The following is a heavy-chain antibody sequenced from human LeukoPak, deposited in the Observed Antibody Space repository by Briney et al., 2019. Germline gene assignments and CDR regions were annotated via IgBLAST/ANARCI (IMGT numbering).Heavy chain of an antibody. V-gene: IGHV3-21*01. J-gene: IGHJ4*02. CDR3: ARDGHYYDSSGYAY. CDR1: GFTFSSYS. CDR2: ISSSSSYI. D-gene: IGHD3-22*01. Sequence: GGSLRLSRAASGFTFSSYSMNWVRQAPGKGLEWVSSISSSSSYIYYADSVKGRFTISRDNAKNSLYLQMNSLRAEDTAVYYCARDGHYYDSSGYAYWGQGTLVTVSS.